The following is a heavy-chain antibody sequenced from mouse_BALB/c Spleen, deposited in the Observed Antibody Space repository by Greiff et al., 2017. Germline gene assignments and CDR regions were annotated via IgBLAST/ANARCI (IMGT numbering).Heavy chain of an antibody. V-gene: IGHV8-12*01. D-gene: IGHD2-4*01. J-gene: IGHJ3*01. CDR2: IYWDDDK. Sequence: QVTLKVCGPGILQPSQTLSLTCSFSGFSLSTSGMGVSWIRQPSGKGLEWLAHIYWDDDKRYNPSLKSRLTISKDTSSNQVFLKITSVDTADTATYYCARYYDYDEAWFAYWGQGTLVTVSA. CDR3: ARYYDYDEAWFAY. CDR1: GFSLSTSGMG.